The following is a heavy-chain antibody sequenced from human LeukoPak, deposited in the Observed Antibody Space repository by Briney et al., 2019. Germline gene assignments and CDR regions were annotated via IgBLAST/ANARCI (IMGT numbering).Heavy chain of an antibody. V-gene: IGHV1-69*05. CDR2: IMPLFNTA. J-gene: IGHJ6*03. Sequence: SVKVSCKAPGGTFSSYSITWVRQAPGQGLEWMGGIMPLFNTANYAQQFQGRVTITTDESTSTAYMELSSLRFEDTAMYYCARVDRYHYYLDVWGKGTTVTVSS. CDR1: GGTFSSYS. CDR3: ARVDRYHYYLDV.